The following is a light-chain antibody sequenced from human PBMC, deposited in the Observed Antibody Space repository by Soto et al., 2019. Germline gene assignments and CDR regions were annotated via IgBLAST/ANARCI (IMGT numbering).Light chain of an antibody. V-gene: IGKV1-39*01. CDR2: AAS. CDR1: QSISSW. Sequence: DIQMTKSPSTLSASVGDRVTITCRASQSISSWLAWYQQKPVKAPKLLIYAASSLQSGVPSRFSGSGSGTDFTLTISSLQPEDFATYYCQQSYSTPPIFGPGTKVDIK. CDR3: QQSYSTPPI. J-gene: IGKJ3*01.